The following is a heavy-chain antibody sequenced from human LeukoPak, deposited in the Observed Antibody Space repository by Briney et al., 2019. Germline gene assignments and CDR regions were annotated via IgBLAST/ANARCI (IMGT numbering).Heavy chain of an antibody. V-gene: IGHV3-7*01. J-gene: IGHJ4*02. D-gene: IGHD3-10*01. CDR3: ARKAGDY. CDR2: IKQDGSEK. CDR1: GFTFSDYW. Sequence: GGSLRLSCAGSGFTFSDYWVHWVRQAPGKGLEWVANIKQDGSEKFYVDSVKGRFTISRDNAKNSLYLQMNSLRAEDTAVYYCARKAGDYWGQGTLVTVSS.